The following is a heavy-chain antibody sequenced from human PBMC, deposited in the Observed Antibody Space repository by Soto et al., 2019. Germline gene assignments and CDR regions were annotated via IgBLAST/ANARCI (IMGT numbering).Heavy chain of an antibody. CDR2: MNPNSGNT. V-gene: IGHV1-8*01. D-gene: IGHD5-12*01. Sequence: QVQLVQSGAEVKKPGASVQVSCKASGYTFTSYDINWVRQATGQGLEWMGWMNPNSGNTGYAQKFQGRVTMTRNTSIRKADMELSSLRSEDTAVYYCARAVATIEGGWFDPWGQGTLVTVSS. CDR3: ARAVATIEGGWFDP. CDR1: GYTFTSYD. J-gene: IGHJ5*02.